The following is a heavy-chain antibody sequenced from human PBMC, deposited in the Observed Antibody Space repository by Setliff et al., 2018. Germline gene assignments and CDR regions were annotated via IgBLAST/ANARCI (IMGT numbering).Heavy chain of an antibody. CDR3: ARMSGFQYIDV. CDR1: GGSFSDYY. CDR2: INNSGST. Sequence: PSETLSLTCGASGGSFSDYYWSWIRQTPGKGLEWMGEINNSGSTKCNPSLKGRATLSIDASKRQFSLKLTSVTAADTAVYYCARMSGFQYIDVWGKGTTVTVSS. J-gene: IGHJ6*03. V-gene: IGHV4-34*01. D-gene: IGHD3-3*01.